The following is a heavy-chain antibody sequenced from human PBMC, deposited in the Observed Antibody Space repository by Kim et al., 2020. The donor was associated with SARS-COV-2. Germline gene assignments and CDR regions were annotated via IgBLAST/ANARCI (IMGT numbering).Heavy chain of an antibody. V-gene: IGHV4-59*01. CDR2: IYYSGST. CDR1: GGSISSYY. D-gene: IGHD7-27*01. Sequence: SETLSLTCTVSGGSISSYYWSWIRQPPGKGLEWIGYIYYSGSTNYNPSLKSRVTISVDTSKNQFSLKLSSVTAADTAVYYCARGRTGDFDYWGQGTLVTVSS. J-gene: IGHJ4*02. CDR3: ARGRTGDFDY.